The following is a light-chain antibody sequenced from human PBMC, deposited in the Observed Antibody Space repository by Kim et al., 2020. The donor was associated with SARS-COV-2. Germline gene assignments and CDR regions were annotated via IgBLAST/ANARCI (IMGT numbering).Light chain of an antibody. CDR3: TSYTSSRTWV. Sequence: GQTISISRTGTSNDVGGYNSVSWYQQYPGRVPTRMIYDVTKQPSGVSHRFSGSKSGHPASLTISGLQTGDEAHYYCTSYTSSRTWVFGGGTQLTVL. J-gene: IGLJ3*02. CDR2: DVT. CDR1: SNDVGGYNS. V-gene: IGLV2-14*03.